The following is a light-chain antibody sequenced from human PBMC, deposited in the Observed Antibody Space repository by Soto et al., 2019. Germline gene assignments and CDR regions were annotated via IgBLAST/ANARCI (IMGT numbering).Light chain of an antibody. Sequence: QSALTQPASVSGSPGQSITISCTGTSSDVGTYNYVSWYQHRPGKAPKLMIYDVSYRPSGVSNRFSGSKSANTASLTISGLQAEDEADYCCSSYTTSNTQVFGGGTKLTVL. J-gene: IGLJ3*02. CDR3: SSYTTSNTQV. CDR2: DVS. V-gene: IGLV2-14*01. CDR1: SSDVGTYNY.